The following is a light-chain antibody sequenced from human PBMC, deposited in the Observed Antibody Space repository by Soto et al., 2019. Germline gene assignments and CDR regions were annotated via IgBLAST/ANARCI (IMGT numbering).Light chain of an antibody. J-gene: IGLJ1*01. Sequence: QSVLTQPPSASGTPGQRVTISCSGSSSNIGSNYVYWYQQLPGTAPKLLIYRNNQRPSGVPDRFSGSKSGTSASLAISGLRSEDEADYYCAAWDDSLSALYGFGTGTRSPS. CDR2: RNN. CDR3: AAWDDSLSALYG. CDR1: SSNIGSNY. V-gene: IGLV1-47*01.